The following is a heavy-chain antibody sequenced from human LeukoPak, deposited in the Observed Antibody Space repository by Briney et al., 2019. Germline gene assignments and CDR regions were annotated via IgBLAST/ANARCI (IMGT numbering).Heavy chain of an antibody. D-gene: IGHD4-17*01. J-gene: IGHJ4*02. Sequence: ASVKVSCKASGYTFTGHYMHWVRQAPGQGLEWMGWVNPNSGGTNYAQKFQGRVTMTRDTSISTAYMELSRLRSDDTAVYYCAREGADYGDYNLDYWGQGTLVTVSS. CDR3: AREGADYGDYNLDY. CDR1: GYTFTGHY. CDR2: VNPNSGGT. V-gene: IGHV1-2*02.